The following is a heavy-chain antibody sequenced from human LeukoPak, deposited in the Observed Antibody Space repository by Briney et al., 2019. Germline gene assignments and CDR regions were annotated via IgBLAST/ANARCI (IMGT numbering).Heavy chain of an antibody. CDR2: ISGSGGST. CDR3: ATNVDTAMVTTLTFDY. V-gene: IGHV3-23*01. D-gene: IGHD5-18*01. J-gene: IGHJ4*02. Sequence: GGSLRLSCAASGFTFSSYAMSWVRQAPGKGLEWVSAISGSGGSTYYADSVKGRFTISRDNSKNTLYLQMNSLRAEDTAVYYCATNVDTAMVTTLTFDYWGQGTLDTVSS. CDR1: GFTFSSYA.